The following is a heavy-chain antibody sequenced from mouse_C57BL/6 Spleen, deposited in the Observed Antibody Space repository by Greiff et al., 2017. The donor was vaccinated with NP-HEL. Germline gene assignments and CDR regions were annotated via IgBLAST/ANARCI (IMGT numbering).Heavy chain of an antibody. D-gene: IGHD1-1*01. CDR2: IYPGDGDT. Sequence: VKLQESGPELVKPGASVKISCKASGYAFSSSWMNWVKQRPGKGLEWIGRIYPGDGDTNYNGKFKGKATLTADKSSSTAYMQLSSLTSEDSAVYFCANYYGSSLDYWGQGTTLTVSS. J-gene: IGHJ2*01. V-gene: IGHV1-82*01. CDR1: GYAFSSSW. CDR3: ANYYGSSLDY.